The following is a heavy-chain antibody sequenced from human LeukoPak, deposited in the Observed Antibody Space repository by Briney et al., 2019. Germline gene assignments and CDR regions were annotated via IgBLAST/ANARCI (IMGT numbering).Heavy chain of an antibody. CDR1: GFSFSSHA. V-gene: IGHV3-23*01. CDR3: AKGLAVAGHFDY. Sequence: GGSLRLSCAASGFSFSSHAMSWVRQAPGKGLEWVSAISGSGGSTYYADSVKGRFTISRDKSKNTLYLQMNSLRAEDTAVYYCAKGLAVAGHFDYWGQGTLVTVSS. CDR2: ISGSGGST. D-gene: IGHD6-19*01. J-gene: IGHJ4*02.